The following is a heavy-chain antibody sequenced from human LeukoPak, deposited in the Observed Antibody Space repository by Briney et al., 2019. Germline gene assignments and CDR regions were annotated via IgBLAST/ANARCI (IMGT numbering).Heavy chain of an antibody. CDR3: ARVPLLWFGELLPPHYYGMDV. CDR2: ISSSSSTI. V-gene: IGHV3-48*01. Sequence: PGESLRLSCAASGFTFSSYTMNWVRQAPGKGLEWVSYISSSSSTIYYADSVKGRFTISRDNAKNSLYLQMNSLRAEDTAVYYCARVPLLWFGELLPPHYYGMDVWGQGTTVTVSS. D-gene: IGHD3-10*01. J-gene: IGHJ6*02. CDR1: GFTFSSYT.